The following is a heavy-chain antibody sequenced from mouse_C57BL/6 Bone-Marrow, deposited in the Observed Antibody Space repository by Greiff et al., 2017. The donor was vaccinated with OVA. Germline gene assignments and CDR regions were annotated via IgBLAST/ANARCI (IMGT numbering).Heavy chain of an antibody. CDR3: TTFPFYYYGSSYWYFDV. D-gene: IGHD1-1*01. CDR1: GFNIKDYY. J-gene: IGHJ1*03. CDR2: IDPEDGDT. Sequence: VQLQQSGAELVRPGASVKLSCTASGFNIKDYYMHWVKQRPEQGLEWIGRIDPEDGDTEYAPKFQGKANMTADTSSHTAYLQLSSLTSEDTAVYYCTTFPFYYYGSSYWYFDVWCTGTTVTVSS. V-gene: IGHV14-1*01.